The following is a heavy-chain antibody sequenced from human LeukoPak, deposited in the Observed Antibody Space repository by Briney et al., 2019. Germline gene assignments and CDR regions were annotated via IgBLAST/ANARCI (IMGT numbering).Heavy chain of an antibody. Sequence: SETLSLTCTVSGGSISSSSYYWGWIRQPPGKGLEWIGSIYYSGSTYYNPSLKSRVTISVDTSKNQFSLKLSSVTAADTAVYYCARVQVAAAGPYSYYYYYGMDVWGQGTTVTVSS. CDR3: ARVQVAAAGPYSYYYYYGMDV. D-gene: IGHD6-13*01. J-gene: IGHJ6*02. CDR1: GGSISSSSYY. CDR2: IYYSGST. V-gene: IGHV4-39*07.